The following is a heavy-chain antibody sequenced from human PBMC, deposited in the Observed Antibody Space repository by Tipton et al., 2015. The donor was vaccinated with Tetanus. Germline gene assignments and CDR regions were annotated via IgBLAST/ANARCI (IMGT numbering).Heavy chain of an antibody. CDR3: ARDRGDYIYYGMDV. J-gene: IGHJ6*02. V-gene: IGHV1-2*02. Sequence: QVQLVQSGAEVKKPGASVKVSCKASGYTFTGYYMYWVRQAPGQGLEWMGWIDPNSGGTVYAQKFQGRVPMTRDTSISTAYMELRSLRSDDTAVYYRARDRGDYIYYGMDVWGPGTTVTVS. CDR1: GYTFTGYY. D-gene: IGHD3-22*01. CDR2: IDPNSGGT.